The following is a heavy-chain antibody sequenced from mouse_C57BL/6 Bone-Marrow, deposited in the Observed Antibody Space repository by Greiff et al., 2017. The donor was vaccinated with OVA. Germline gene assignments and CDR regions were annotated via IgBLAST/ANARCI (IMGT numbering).Heavy chain of an antibody. CDR1: GYTFTGYW. CDR2: ILPGSGST. CDR3: AIYYDYRYWYFDV. Sequence: VKLMESGAELMKPGASVKLSCKATGYTFTGYWIEWVKQRPGHGLEWIGEILPGSGSTNYNGKFKGKATFTADTSSNTAYMQLSSLTTEDSAIYYCAIYYDYRYWYFDVWGTGTTVTVSS. D-gene: IGHD2-4*01. V-gene: IGHV1-9*01. J-gene: IGHJ1*03.